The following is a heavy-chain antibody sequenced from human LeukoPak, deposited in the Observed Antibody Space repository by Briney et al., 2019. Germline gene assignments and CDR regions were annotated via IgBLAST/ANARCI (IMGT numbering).Heavy chain of an antibody. Sequence: SETLSLTCAVSGGSISSGGYSWSWIRQPPGKGLEWIGYIYHSGSTYYNPSLKSRVTISVDRSKNQFSLKLSSVTAADTAVCYCARVWLGGRDAFDIWGQGTMVTVSS. D-gene: IGHD6-19*01. J-gene: IGHJ3*02. CDR1: GGSISSGGYS. CDR3: ARVWLGGRDAFDI. V-gene: IGHV4-30-2*01. CDR2: IYHSGST.